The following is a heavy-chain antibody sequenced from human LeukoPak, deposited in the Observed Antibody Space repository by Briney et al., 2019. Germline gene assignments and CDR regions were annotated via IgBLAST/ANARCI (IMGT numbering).Heavy chain of an antibody. CDR1: GLTFSSYA. CDR3: ARAGPAFDI. J-gene: IGHJ3*02. CDR2: ISGSGGST. Sequence: PGGPLKLSWQALGLTFSSYAMSWVGRAQGKGLKWVSAISGSGGSTYYADAVKGRFTISRDNSKNTLYLQMNSLRAEDTAVYYCARAGPAFDIWGQGTMVTVSS. V-gene: IGHV3-23*01.